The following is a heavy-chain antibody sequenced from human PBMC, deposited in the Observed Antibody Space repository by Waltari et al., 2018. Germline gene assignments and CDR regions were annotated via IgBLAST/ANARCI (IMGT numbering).Heavy chain of an antibody. CDR2: PRKTGRT. Sequence: HVQLQESGPGLVKPSETLSLTCSVSGDFPADDHWTWIRQAPGKGLEWIAYPRKTGRTKCTPSLESRVTISADTSKKQFSLRLTSVTAADTAVYYCARLPAKYYDSLGWGFFDQWGQGILVTVSS. V-gene: IGHV4-59*08. CDR3: ARLPAKYYDSLGWGFFDQ. D-gene: IGHD3-22*01. CDR1: GDFPADDH. J-gene: IGHJ4*02.